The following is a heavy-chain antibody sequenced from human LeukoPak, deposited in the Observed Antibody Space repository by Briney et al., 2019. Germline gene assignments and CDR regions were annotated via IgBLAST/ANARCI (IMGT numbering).Heavy chain of an antibody. CDR1: GFNFRDHW. D-gene: IGHD6-19*01. CDR3: VKNDGWFHLAQ. Sequence: GGSLRLSCAVSGFNFRDHWMDWVRQAPGKGLEWVGHIKNDGSETYYLDSLKGRFSISRDNTNNALYLQMNSLRVEDAAVYYCVKNDGWFHLAQWGQGTLVTVSS. J-gene: IGHJ4*02. CDR2: IKNDGSET. V-gene: IGHV3-7*03.